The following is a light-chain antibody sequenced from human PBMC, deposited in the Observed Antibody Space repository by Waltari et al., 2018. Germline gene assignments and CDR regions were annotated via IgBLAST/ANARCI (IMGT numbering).Light chain of an antibody. CDR2: GND. J-gene: IGLJ2*01. CDR1: ASNIGNSS. CDR3: GTWDNTLSAV. Sequence: QSVLTQPPSVSAAPGQKVTISCSGSASNIGNSSVSWYQQFPGAAPKVLIYGNDKRTTEIPDRLSGSKSGTSATLDITGLQTGDEADYYCGTWDNTLSAVFGGGTKVTVL. V-gene: IGLV1-51*02.